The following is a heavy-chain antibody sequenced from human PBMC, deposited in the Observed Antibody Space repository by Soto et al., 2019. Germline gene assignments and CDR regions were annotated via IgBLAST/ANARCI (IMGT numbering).Heavy chain of an antibody. V-gene: IGHV4-39*01. CDR2: IYYSGST. CDR3: ERGRITMIVVVIESAFDI. Sequence: ASETLSLTCTVSGGSISSSSYYWGWIRQPPGKGLEWIGSIYYSGSTYYNPSLKSRVTISVDTSKNQFSLKLSSVTAADTAVYYCERGRITMIVVVIESAFDIWGQGTMVTVSS. J-gene: IGHJ3*02. D-gene: IGHD3-22*01. CDR1: GGSISSSSYY.